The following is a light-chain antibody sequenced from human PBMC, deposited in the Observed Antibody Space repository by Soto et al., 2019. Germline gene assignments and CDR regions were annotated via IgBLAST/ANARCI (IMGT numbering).Light chain of an antibody. CDR2: NAS. CDR3: HQRSNWPRT. Sequence: EIVLTQSPATLSLFPGERATLSCRASQSVRTYLAWYQQKPGQAPRLLISNASNRATGIPARFSGSGSGTEFTLTISSLESEDSAVYYCHQRSNWPRTFGGGTTVEIK. J-gene: IGKJ4*01. V-gene: IGKV3-11*01. CDR1: QSVRTY.